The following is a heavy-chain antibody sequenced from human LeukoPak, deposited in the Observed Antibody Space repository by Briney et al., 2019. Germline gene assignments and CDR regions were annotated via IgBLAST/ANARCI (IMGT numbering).Heavy chain of an antibody. Sequence: PGGSLRLSCAASGFTFSSYGMHWVRQAPGKGLEWVAFIRYDGSNKYYADSVKGRFTISRDNSKNTLYLQMNSLRAEDTAVYYCAKDLEVPGDLGGFDYWGQGTLVTVSS. CDR2: IRYDGSNK. J-gene: IGHJ4*02. CDR1: GFTFSSYG. CDR3: AKDLEVPGDLGGFDY. D-gene: IGHD3-10*01. V-gene: IGHV3-30*02.